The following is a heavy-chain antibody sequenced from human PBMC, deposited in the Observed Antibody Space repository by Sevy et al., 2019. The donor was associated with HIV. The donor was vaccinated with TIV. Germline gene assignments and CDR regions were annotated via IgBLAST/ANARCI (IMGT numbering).Heavy chain of an antibody. D-gene: IGHD3-10*01. CDR2: ISYDGRKQ. Sequence: GGSLRLSCAASGFTFSDYAMHWVRQAPGKGLEWVAVISYDGRKQYYADSVKGRFTISRDNSRNRLSLQVNSLRNEDTAVYYCARANYGTTSYFDYWGQGTPLTVSS. CDR1: GFTFSDYA. V-gene: IGHV3-30*04. J-gene: IGHJ4*02. CDR3: ARANYGTTSYFDY.